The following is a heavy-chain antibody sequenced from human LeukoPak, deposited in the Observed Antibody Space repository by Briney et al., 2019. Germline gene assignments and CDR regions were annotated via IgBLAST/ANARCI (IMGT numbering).Heavy chain of an antibody. J-gene: IGHJ4*02. D-gene: IGHD2-15*01. V-gene: IGHV4-39*07. Sequence: SETLSLTCTVSGGSISGSSYYWGWIRQPPGKGLEWIGSIYYSGSTYYNPSLKSRVTISVDTSKNQFSLKLSSVTAADTAVYYCARERKHRDIGGVVAARYYFDYWGQGTLVTVSS. CDR3: ARERKHRDIGGVVAARYYFDY. CDR2: IYYSGST. CDR1: GGSISGSSYY.